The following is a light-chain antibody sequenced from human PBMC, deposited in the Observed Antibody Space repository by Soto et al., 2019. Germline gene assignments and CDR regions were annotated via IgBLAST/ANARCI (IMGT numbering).Light chain of an antibody. V-gene: IGKV3-11*01. CDR2: DAS. J-gene: IGKJ4*01. Sequence: EIVLTQSPATLSLSPGEGATLSCRASQSVSTYLAWYQQKPGQAPRLLIYDASNRATGIPARFSGSGSGTDFTLTISSLVPEDCAVYYRQQGGSFGGGTKVEIK. CDR1: QSVSTY. CDR3: QQGGS.